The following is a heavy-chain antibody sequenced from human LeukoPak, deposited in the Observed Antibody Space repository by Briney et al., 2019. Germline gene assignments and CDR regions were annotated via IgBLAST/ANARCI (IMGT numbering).Heavy chain of an antibody. D-gene: IGHD5-18*01. J-gene: IGHJ4*02. CDR1: GLTFSNYA. Sequence: QTGGSLRLSCAAPGLTFSNYAMSWVRQAPGKGLEWVSAIRGSGDTTYYADSVKGRFTISRDNSKNTLYLQMNSLRAEDTAVYYCANLGYNYAHGDYWGQGTLVTVSS. CDR3: ANLGYNYAHGDY. CDR2: IRGSGDTT. V-gene: IGHV3-23*01.